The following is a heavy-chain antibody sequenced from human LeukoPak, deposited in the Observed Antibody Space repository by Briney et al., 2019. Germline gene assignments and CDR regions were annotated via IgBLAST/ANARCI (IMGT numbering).Heavy chain of an antibody. V-gene: IGHV4-4*02. CDR2: IHHSGST. J-gene: IGHJ4*02. Sequence: SETLSLTCAVSGGSISTNNWWTWVRQPPGKGLEWIGEIHHSGSTNYNPSLKSRVTISVDTSKNQFSLKLSSVTAADTAVYYCGRVRGPGTIDYWGQGTLVTVSS. CDR1: GGSISTNNW. CDR3: GRVRGPGTIDY.